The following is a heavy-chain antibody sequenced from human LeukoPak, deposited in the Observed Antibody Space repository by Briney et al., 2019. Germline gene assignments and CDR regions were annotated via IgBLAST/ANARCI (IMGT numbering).Heavy chain of an antibody. V-gene: IGHV1-18*01. Sequence: ASVKVSCKASGYTFTYFAIIWVRQAPGQGLEWMGWISPYNGDTNYAHNLQGRVTMSTDTSTRTAYMELRGLRSDDTAVYYCAREAGSGSSYPYDYWGQGTLVTVSS. CDR2: ISPYNGDT. J-gene: IGHJ4*02. CDR3: AREAGSGSSYPYDY. D-gene: IGHD1-26*01. CDR1: GYTFTYFA.